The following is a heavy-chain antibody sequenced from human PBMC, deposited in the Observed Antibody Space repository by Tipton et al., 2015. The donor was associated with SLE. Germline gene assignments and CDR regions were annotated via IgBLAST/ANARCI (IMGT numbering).Heavy chain of an antibody. V-gene: IGHV4-34*01. CDR3: ARDPRGGDAFDI. CDR2: INHSGST. Sequence: TLSLTCAVYGGSFSGYYWSWIRQPPGKGLEWIGEINHSGSTNYNPSLKSRVTISVDTSKNQFSLKLSSVTAADTAVYYCARDPRGGDAFDIWGQGTMVTASS. CDR1: GGSFSGYY. J-gene: IGHJ3*02. D-gene: IGHD3-10*01.